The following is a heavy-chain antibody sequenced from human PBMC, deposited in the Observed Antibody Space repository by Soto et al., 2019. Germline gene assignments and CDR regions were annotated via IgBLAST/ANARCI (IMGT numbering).Heavy chain of an antibody. CDR1: GFTFSDYY. CDR3: AKGRDIVVVVAATSAY. CDR2: ISSSGSTI. V-gene: IGHV3-11*01. J-gene: IGHJ4*02. Sequence: GGSLRLSCAASGFTFSDYYMSWIRQAPGKGLEWVSYISSSGSTIYYADSVKGRFTISRDNSKNTLYLQMNSLRAEDTAVYYCAKGRDIVVVVAATSAYWGQGTLVTVSS. D-gene: IGHD2-15*01.